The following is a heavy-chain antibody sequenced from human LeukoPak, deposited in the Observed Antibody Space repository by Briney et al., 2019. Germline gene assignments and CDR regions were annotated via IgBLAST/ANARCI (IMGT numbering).Heavy chain of an antibody. Sequence: GGSLRLSCAASGFTFNSYSMNWVRQTPGKGLEWVSSISSSSGYINYADSVKGRFTISRDNSKNTLYLQMNSLRAEDTAVYYCAKGSKKGGYCSSTSCYPLSGAFDIWGQGTMVTVSS. V-gene: IGHV3-21*01. J-gene: IGHJ3*02. D-gene: IGHD2-2*01. CDR3: AKGSKKGGYCSSTSCYPLSGAFDI. CDR2: ISSSSGYI. CDR1: GFTFNSYS.